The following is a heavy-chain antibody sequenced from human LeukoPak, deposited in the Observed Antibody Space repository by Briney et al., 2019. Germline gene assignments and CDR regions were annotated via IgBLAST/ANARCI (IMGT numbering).Heavy chain of an antibody. J-gene: IGHJ4*02. CDR3: AKDAQRGFDYSNSLES. CDR2: IWSDATNQ. V-gene: IGHV3-33*06. Sequence: PGGSLTLSCVAPRFTFSHFGMHWVRQAPGKGLEWVAVIWSDATNQYYADSVKGRFTISRDNSRNTVFLQMNNLRVEDSAVYFCAKDAQRGFDYSNSLESWGQGTLVTVSS. CDR1: RFTFSHFG. D-gene: IGHD4-11*01.